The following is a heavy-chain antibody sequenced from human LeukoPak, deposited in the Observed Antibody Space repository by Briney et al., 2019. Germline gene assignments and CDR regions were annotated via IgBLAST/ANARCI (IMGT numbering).Heavy chain of an antibody. J-gene: IGHJ4*02. CDR1: GYSISSGYY. D-gene: IGHD3-10*01. Sequence: ASGTLSLTCAVSGYSISSGYYWGWIRQPPGKGLEWIGSIYHSGSTYYNPSLKSRVTISVDTSKNQFSLKLSSVTAADTAVYYCARSFSGSYSLGDYWGQGTLVTVSS. V-gene: IGHV4-38-2*01. CDR2: IYHSGST. CDR3: ARSFSGSYSLGDY.